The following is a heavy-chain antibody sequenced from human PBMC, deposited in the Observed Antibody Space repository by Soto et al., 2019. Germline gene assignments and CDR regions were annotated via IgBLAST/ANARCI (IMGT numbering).Heavy chain of an antibody. D-gene: IGHD2-2*01. V-gene: IGHV1-8*01. Sequence: QVQLVQSGAEVKKPGASVKVSCKASGYTFTSYDIDWVRQATGQGLEWMGWMNRNSGNTGYAQKFQGRVTMTRNTSYSTDYVELPSLRREDPAVYYWAGGRAGFQLWFDPWGQGTLVTVSS. CDR2: MNRNSGNT. J-gene: IGHJ5*02. CDR3: AGGRAGFQLWFDP. CDR1: GYTFTSYD.